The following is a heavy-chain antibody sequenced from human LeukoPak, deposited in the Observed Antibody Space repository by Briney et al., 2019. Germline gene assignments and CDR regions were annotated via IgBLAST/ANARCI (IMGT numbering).Heavy chain of an antibody. D-gene: IGHD6-13*01. V-gene: IGHV3-48*03. Sequence: GGSLRLSCAASGFTFSTYEMSWVRQAPGKGLEWISHISSSGSTKYYADSVKGRFTISRDNAKSSLYLQMNSLRAEDTAIYYCTRDLRTSAGTDWFDPWGQGTLVTVAS. CDR3: TRDLRTSAGTDWFDP. CDR2: ISSSGSTK. J-gene: IGHJ5*02. CDR1: GFTFSTYE.